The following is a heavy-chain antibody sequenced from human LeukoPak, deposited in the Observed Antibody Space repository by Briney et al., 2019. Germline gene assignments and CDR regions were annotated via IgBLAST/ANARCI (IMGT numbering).Heavy chain of an antibody. CDR1: GYSISSGYY. D-gene: IGHD3-10*01. CDR3: AREPRITMVRGGWAFDI. CDR2: IYHSGST. V-gene: IGHV4-38-2*02. J-gene: IGHJ3*02. Sequence: PSETLSLTCAVSGYSISSGYYWGWIRQPPGKGLEWIGSIYHSGSTYYNPSLKSRVTISVDTSKNQFSLKLSSVTAADTAVYYCAREPRITMVRGGWAFDIWGQGTVVTVSS.